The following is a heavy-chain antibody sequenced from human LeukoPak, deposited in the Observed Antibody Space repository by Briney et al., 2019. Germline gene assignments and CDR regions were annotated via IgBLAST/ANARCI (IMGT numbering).Heavy chain of an antibody. D-gene: IGHD2-2*01. J-gene: IGHJ5*02. CDR3: AREGGYCSSTSCQGWFDP. CDR1: RYTFTGYY. Sequence: ASVKVSCKASRYTFTGYYMHWVRQAPGQGLEWMGWINPNSGGTNYAQKFRGRVTMTRDTSISTAYMELSRLRSDDTAVYYCAREGGYCSSTSCQGWFDPWGQGTLVTVSS. V-gene: IGHV1-2*02. CDR2: INPNSGGT.